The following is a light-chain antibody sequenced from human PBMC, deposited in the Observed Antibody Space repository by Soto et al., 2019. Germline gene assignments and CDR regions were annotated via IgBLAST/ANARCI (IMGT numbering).Light chain of an antibody. CDR3: QQYNNWPLT. J-gene: IGKJ4*01. CDR1: HRVSSY. CDR2: ATS. Sequence: MTQSPATLSVSPGERATLSCRASHRVSSYLAWYQQKPGQAPRLLIFATSTRATGIPARFSGSGSGTEFTLTISSLQSEDFAVYYCQQYNNWPLTFGGGTKVDIK. V-gene: IGKV3-15*01.